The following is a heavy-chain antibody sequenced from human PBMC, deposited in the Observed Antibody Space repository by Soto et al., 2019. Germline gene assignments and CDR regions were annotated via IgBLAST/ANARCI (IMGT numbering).Heavy chain of an antibody. Sequence: GGSLRLSCAASGFTFSSYGMHWVRQAPGKGLEWVAVIWYDGSNKYYADSVKGRFTISRDNSKNTLYLQMNSLRAEDTAVYYCAKEAKYDYDSSGYYSIPDYWGQGTLVTVSS. D-gene: IGHD3-22*01. CDR2: IWYDGSNK. V-gene: IGHV3-33*06. CDR3: AKEAKYDYDSSGYYSIPDY. J-gene: IGHJ4*02. CDR1: GFTFSSYG.